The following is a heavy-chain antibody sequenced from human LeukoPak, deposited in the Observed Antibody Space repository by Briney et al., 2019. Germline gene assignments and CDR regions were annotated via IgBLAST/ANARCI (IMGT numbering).Heavy chain of an antibody. CDR1: GYSFTSYW. J-gene: IGHJ3*02. CDR2: IYPGDSDT. V-gene: IGHV5-51*01. Sequence: GESLKIPCKGSGYSFTSYWIGWVRQVPGKGLEWMGIIYPGDSDTRYSPSFQGQVTISADKSISTAYLQRSSLKASDTAMYYCARFYSGEYSYPRGGDAFDIWGQGTMVTVSS. D-gene: IGHD2-21*01. CDR3: ARFYSGEYSYPRGGDAFDI.